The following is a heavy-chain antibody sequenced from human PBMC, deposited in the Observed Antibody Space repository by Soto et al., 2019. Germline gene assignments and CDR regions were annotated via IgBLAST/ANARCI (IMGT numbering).Heavy chain of an antibody. V-gene: IGHV4-34*01. CDR2: INHSGST. CDR3: ARGRVATIGYYYYYGMDV. Sequence: PSETLSLTCAVYGGSFSGYYWSWIRQPPGKGLEWIGEINHSGSTNYNPSLKSRVTISVDTSKNQFSLKLSSVTAADTAVYYCARGRVATIGYYYYYGMDVWGQGVTVTVSS. D-gene: IGHD5-12*01. CDR1: GGSFSGYY. J-gene: IGHJ6*02.